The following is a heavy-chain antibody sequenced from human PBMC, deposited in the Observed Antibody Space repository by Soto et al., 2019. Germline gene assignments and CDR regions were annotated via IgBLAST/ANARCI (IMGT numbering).Heavy chain of an antibody. D-gene: IGHD6-6*01. CDR1: GFTFSSYA. CDR3: AKDIGGHYSSSSGRVY. Sequence: GGSLRLSCAASGFTFSSYAMSWVRQAPGKGLEWVSAISGSGGSTYYADSVKGRFTISRDNSKNTLYLQMNSLRAEDTAVYYCAKDIGGHYSSSSGRVYWGQGTLVTVSS. CDR2: ISGSGGST. J-gene: IGHJ4*02. V-gene: IGHV3-23*01.